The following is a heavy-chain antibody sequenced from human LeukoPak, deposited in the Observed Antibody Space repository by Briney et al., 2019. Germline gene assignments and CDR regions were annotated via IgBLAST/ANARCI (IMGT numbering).Heavy chain of an antibody. D-gene: IGHD5-18*01. V-gene: IGHV3-66*04. CDR3: ARRELLGYSYGLRTFNI. J-gene: IGHJ3*02. CDR2: IYSGGIYNDGTT. CDR1: GFTVSSNY. Sequence: PGGSLRLSCAASGFTVSSNYMRWVRQAPGKGLEWVSVIYSGGIYNDGTTNYGDSVKGRFTISRDNSKNTLYLQMNSLRAEETAVYYLARRELLGYSYGLRTFNIWGQGTTVTVSS.